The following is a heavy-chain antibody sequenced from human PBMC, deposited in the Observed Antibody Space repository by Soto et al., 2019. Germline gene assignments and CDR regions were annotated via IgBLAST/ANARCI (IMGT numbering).Heavy chain of an antibody. J-gene: IGHJ6*02. Sequence: GASVKVSCKTSGFTFSKSSVQWMRQARGQRLEWMGWVVVGSDNTRYAQKFQDRVTITRDMSTSTAYMELSSLTSEDTAVYYCARVCSGGSCYSAYYYYYGMDVWGQGTMVTVSS. D-gene: IGHD2-15*01. CDR1: GFTFSKSS. CDR3: ARVCSGGSCYSAYYYYYGMDV. CDR2: VVVGSDNT. V-gene: IGHV1-58*01.